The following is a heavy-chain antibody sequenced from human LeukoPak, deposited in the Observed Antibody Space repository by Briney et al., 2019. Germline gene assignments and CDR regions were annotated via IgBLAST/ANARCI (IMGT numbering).Heavy chain of an antibody. D-gene: IGHD3-16*01. V-gene: IGHV3-53*01. Sequence: GASLRLSCAASGFTVSGDFMSWVRQAPGKGLEWVSVIYSDGSTYYADSVKGRFTISRDNSKSTLYLQMYGLRAEDTAVYYCARERGRGRDSPWFDYWGQGTLVTVSS. CDR1: GFTVSGDF. J-gene: IGHJ4*02. CDR3: ARERGRGRDSPWFDY. CDR2: IYSDGST.